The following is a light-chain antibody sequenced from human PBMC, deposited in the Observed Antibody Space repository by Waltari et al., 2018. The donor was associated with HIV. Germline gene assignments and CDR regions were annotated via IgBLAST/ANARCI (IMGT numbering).Light chain of an antibody. CDR2: DTS. CDR1: QGISAY. CDR3: QQRQNQYT. Sequence: IVLVKSQPTLSLSPGERSTLFCRARQGISAYLPWYQQKAGQPPRLLIFDTSNRATGVPARFSGSGSGTDFTLTISSLEPGDSAVYYCQQRQNQYTFGQGTTLEIK. V-gene: IGKV3D-11*01. J-gene: IGKJ2*01.